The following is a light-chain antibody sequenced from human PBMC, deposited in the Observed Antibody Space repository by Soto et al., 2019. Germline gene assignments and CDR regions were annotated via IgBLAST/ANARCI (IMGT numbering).Light chain of an antibody. CDR3: HQYGSSPYT. J-gene: IGKJ2*01. CDR1: QSVTSNY. V-gene: IGKV3-20*01. Sequence: EIVLTQSPGTLSLSPGERATLSCRASQSVTSNYLAWYQQKPGQAPRLLIYGAASRATGIPDRFSGSGSGTDFTLTIRRLEPEDFALYYGHQYGSSPYTFGQGTKLEIK. CDR2: GAA.